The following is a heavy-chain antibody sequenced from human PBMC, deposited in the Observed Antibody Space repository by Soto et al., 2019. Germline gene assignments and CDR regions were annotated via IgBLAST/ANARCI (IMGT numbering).Heavy chain of an antibody. CDR3: ARTKFHYGDAFDI. V-gene: IGHV3-30-3*01. CDR2: ISSDGSII. CDR1: GFTFSGFA. Sequence: GGSLRLSCTASGFTFSGFAIHWVRQAPGKGLEWAAVISSDGSIIYYADSVKGRFTISRDNSKNTLYLQMNSLRAEDTAVYYCARTKFHYGDAFDIWGRGTMVTVSS. J-gene: IGHJ3*02. D-gene: IGHD4-17*01.